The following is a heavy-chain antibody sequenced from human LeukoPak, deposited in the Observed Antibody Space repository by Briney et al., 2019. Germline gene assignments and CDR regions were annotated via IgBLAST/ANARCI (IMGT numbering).Heavy chain of an antibody. V-gene: IGHV4-34*01. CDR2: INHAGGT. D-gene: IGHD2-15*01. J-gene: IGHJ5*02. CDR1: GGSFSGYY. Sequence: PSETLSLTCAVYGGSFSGYYWNWIRQPPGKGLEWIGEINHAGGTNYNPSLRSRVIISIDTSKNQFSLKLSSVTAADTAVYYCARYHRERYCSAGSCYLYWFDPWGQGTLVTVSS. CDR3: ARYHRERYCSAGSCYLYWFDP.